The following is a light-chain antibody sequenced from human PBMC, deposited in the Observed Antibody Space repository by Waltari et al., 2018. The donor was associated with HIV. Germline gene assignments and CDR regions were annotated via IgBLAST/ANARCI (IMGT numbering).Light chain of an antibody. J-gene: IGLJ1*01. CDR2: EVS. CDR1: SGALGGYNY. CDR3: TSYTSSGTLYV. V-gene: IGLV2-14*01. Sequence: QSALTQPASVPGSPGPSITISCTVISGALGGYNYLSWYQQHPGKAPKLMIYEVSNRPSGISNRFSGAKSGNTASLTISGLQAEDEADYYCTSYTSSGTLYVFGTGTKVTVL.